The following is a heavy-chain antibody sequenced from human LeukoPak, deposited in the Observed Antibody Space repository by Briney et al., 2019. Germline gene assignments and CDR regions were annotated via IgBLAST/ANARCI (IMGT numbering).Heavy chain of an antibody. CDR2: IYHSGST. D-gene: IGHD3-3*01. CDR1: GGSISSGGYY. Sequence: SETLSLTCTVSGGSISSGGYYWSWIRQPPGKGLEWIGYIYHSGSTYYNPSLKSRVTISVDRSKNQFSPKLSSVTAADTAVYYCARGTPDFWSGYYHDYWGQGTLVTVSS. V-gene: IGHV4-30-2*01. CDR3: ARGTPDFWSGYYHDY. J-gene: IGHJ4*02.